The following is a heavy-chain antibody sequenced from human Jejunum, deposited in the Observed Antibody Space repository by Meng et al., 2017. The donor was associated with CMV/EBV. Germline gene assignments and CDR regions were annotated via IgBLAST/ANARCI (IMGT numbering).Heavy chain of an antibody. V-gene: IGHV1-2*02. CDR1: FTGHY. CDR3: ASQGYDFWSGYYAFDI. D-gene: IGHD3-3*01. J-gene: IGHJ3*02. Sequence: FTGHYMHWVRQAPGQGLEWMGRITPTSGGANYAQKFQGRVTMTRDTSISTAYMELNRLRSDDTAVYYCASQGYDFWSGYYAFDIWGQETKVTVSS. CDR2: ITPTSGGA.